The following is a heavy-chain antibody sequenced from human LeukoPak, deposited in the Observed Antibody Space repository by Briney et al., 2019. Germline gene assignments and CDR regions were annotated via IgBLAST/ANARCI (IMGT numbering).Heavy chain of an antibody. Sequence: NASETLSLTCTVSGGSISSHYWSWIRQPPGKGLEWIGYIYYSGSTNYNPSLKSRVTISVDTSKNQFSLKLSSVTAADTAVYYCARAQGYYYYMDVWAKGPRSPSP. J-gene: IGHJ6*03. CDR3: ARAQGYYYYMDV. CDR1: GGSISSHY. V-gene: IGHV4-59*11. CDR2: IYYSGST.